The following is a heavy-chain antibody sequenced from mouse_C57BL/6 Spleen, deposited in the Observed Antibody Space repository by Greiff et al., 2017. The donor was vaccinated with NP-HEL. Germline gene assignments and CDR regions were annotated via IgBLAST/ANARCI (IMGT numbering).Heavy chain of an antibody. D-gene: IGHD2-4*01. CDR1: GYTFTSYG. CDR2: IYPRSGNT. Sequence: VQLQQSGAELARPGASVKLSCKASGYTFTSYGISWVKQRTGQGLEWIGEIYPRSGNTYYNEKFKGKATLTADKSSSTAYMELRRLTSEDSAVYFCARSAYDYDEDAMDYWGQGTSVTVSS. V-gene: IGHV1-81*01. CDR3: ARSAYDYDEDAMDY. J-gene: IGHJ4*01.